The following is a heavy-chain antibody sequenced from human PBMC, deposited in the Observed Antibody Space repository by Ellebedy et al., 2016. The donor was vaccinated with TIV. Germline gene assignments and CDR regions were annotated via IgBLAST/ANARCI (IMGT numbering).Heavy chain of an antibody. CDR2: ISGSGGST. Sequence: GGSLRLSCAASGFTFSTYAMSWVRQAPGKGLEWVSAISGSGGSTYYADSVKGRFTISRDNSKNTLYLQMNSLRAEDTAVYYCAKAHLDSSPTLIDYWGQGTLVTVSS. J-gene: IGHJ4*02. V-gene: IGHV3-23*01. CDR3: AKAHLDSSPTLIDY. CDR1: GFTFSTYA. D-gene: IGHD6-6*01.